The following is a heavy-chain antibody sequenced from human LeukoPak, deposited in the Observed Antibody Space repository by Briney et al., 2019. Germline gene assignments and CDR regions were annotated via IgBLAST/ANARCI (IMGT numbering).Heavy chain of an antibody. Sequence: SETLSLTCAVYGGSSSVYYWSWIRQPPGKGLEYIGEINHSGSTNYNPSLKSRVTISADTSKNQFSLILRSVTAADTAVYYCARGGPGYSSFLWGQGTLVSVSS. CDR3: ARGGPGYSSFL. J-gene: IGHJ4*02. D-gene: IGHD6-19*01. CDR2: INHSGST. CDR1: GGSSSVYY. V-gene: IGHV4-34*01.